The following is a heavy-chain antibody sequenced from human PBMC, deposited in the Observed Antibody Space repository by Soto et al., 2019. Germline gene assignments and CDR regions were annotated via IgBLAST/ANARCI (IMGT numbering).Heavy chain of an antibody. CDR1: GYTFTSYA. J-gene: IGHJ4*02. D-gene: IGHD3-9*01. V-gene: IGHV1-3*01. Sequence: ASVKVSCKASGYTFTSYAMHWVRQAPGQRLEWMGWINAGNGNTKYSQKFQGRVTITRDTSASTAYMELSSLRSEDTAVYYCARDHGVIYPYDILTGEAIGPFDYWGQGTLVTVSS. CDR3: ARDHGVIYPYDILTGEAIGPFDY. CDR2: INAGNGNT.